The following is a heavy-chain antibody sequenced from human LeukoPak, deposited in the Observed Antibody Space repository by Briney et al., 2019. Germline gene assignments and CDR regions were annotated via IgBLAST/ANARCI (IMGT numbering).Heavy chain of an antibody. V-gene: IGHV1-2*02. CDR3: ARAGDSSSWDNWFDP. D-gene: IGHD6-13*01. CDR1: GYTFTGYY. CDR2: INPNSGGT. J-gene: IGHJ5*02. Sequence: ASVKVSCKASGYTFTGYYMHWVRQAPGQGLEWMGWINPNSGGTNYAQKFQGRVTMARDTSISTAYMELSRLRSDDTAVYYCARAGDSSSWDNWFDPWGQGTLVTVSS.